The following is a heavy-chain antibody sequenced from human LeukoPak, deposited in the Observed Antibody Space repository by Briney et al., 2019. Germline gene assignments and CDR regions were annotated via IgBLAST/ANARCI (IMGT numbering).Heavy chain of an antibody. V-gene: IGHV3-33*01. Sequence: GRSLRRSCAASGFTFSSYGMHWVRQAPGKGLEWVAVIWYDGSNKYYADSEKGRFTISRDNSKNTLYLQMNSLRAEDTAVYYCARDPGGYYGMDVWGQGTTVTVSS. CDR3: ARDPGGYYGMDV. CDR1: GFTFSSYG. D-gene: IGHD3-10*01. J-gene: IGHJ6*02. CDR2: IWYDGSNK.